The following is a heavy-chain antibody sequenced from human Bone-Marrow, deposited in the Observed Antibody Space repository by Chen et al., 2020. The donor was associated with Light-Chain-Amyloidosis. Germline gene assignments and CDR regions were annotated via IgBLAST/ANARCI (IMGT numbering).Heavy chain of an antibody. J-gene: IGHJ4*02. CDR3: ARESSVAAPYYLDY. Sequence: EVRLVESGGGLVQPGGSLRLSCAASGFTCSSYFMSWVRQAPGTGLECVANIREDGNEKYYVQSVKGRFTISRDNAKNAVYLQMHSLGAEDSAIYFCARESSVAAPYYLDYLGQGIRVTVSA. D-gene: IGHD6-25*01. CDR2: IREDGNEK. V-gene: IGHV3-7*01. CDR1: GFTCSSYF.